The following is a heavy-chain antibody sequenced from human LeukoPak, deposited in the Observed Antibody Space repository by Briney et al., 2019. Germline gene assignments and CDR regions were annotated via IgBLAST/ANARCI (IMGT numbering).Heavy chain of an antibody. CDR1: GGSINSYY. Sequence: KASETLSLTCTVSGGSINSYYWSWVRQPPGKGLEWIGEIYHSGSTNYNPSLKSRVTMSVDKSKNQFSLKLNSVTAADTAVYYCARRSTVTTFDYWGQGTLVTVSS. V-gene: IGHV4-4*02. CDR3: ARRSTVTTFDY. D-gene: IGHD4-17*01. J-gene: IGHJ4*02. CDR2: IYHSGST.